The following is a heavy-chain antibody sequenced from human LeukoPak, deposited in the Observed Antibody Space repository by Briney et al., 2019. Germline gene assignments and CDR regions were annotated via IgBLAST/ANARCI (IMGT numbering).Heavy chain of an antibody. CDR3: ARHNISVRYYDSPPLDY. D-gene: IGHD3-22*01. J-gene: IGHJ4*02. V-gene: IGHV1-69*13. CDR2: IIPIFGTA. CDR1: GGTFSSYA. Sequence: SVKVSCKASGGTFSSYAISWVRQAPGQGLEWMGGIIPIFGTANYAQKFQGRVTITADESTSTAYMELSSLRSEDTAVCYCARHNISVRYYDSPPLDYWGQGTLVTVSS.